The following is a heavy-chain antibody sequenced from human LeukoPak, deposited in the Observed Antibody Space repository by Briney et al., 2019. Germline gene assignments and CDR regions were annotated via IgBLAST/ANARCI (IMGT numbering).Heavy chain of an antibody. D-gene: IGHD5-24*01. CDR2: MSGSGSST. CDR3: ARWLQRPIDC. Sequence: GGSLRLSCAASGFTFNTYAMSWVRQAPGKGLEWVSSMSGSGSSTYYADSVKGRFTISRDNSKNTLYLQMNSLRAEDTAVYYCARWLQRPIDCWGQGTLVTVSS. J-gene: IGHJ4*02. CDR1: GFTFNTYA. V-gene: IGHV3-23*01.